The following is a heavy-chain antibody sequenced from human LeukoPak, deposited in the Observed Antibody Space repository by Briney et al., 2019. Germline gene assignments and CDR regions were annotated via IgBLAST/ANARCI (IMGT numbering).Heavy chain of an antibody. CDR3: TRDGEYCSGGSCYPSFQH. D-gene: IGHD2-15*01. V-gene: IGHV3-11*01. CDR1: GFTFSDYY. Sequence: GGSLRLSCAASGFTFSDYYMSWIRQAPGKGLEWVSYISSSGSTIYYADSVKGRFTISRDNAKNSLYLQMNSLRAEDTAVYYCTRDGEYCSGGSCYPSFQHWGQGTLVTVSS. J-gene: IGHJ1*01. CDR2: ISSSGSTI.